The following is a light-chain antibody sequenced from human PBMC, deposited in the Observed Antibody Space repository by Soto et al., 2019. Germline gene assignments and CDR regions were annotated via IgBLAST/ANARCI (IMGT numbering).Light chain of an antibody. Sequence: DIQMTQSPSSLSASVGDSVTITCQASQDIYDYLNWYQHKPGKAPRLLIYAASNLETGVPSRFSGSGSGTDFTLTINSLQPEDIATYYCQQYDNSPTFTFGRGTKVEI. V-gene: IGKV1-33*01. CDR3: QQYDNSPTFT. CDR1: QDIYDY. J-gene: IGKJ2*01. CDR2: AAS.